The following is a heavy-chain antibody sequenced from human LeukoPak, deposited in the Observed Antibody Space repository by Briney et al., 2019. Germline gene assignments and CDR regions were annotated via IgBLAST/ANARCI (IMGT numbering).Heavy chain of an antibody. Sequence: GGSLRLSCAASGFTFSSYAMSWVRQAPGKGLEWVANIKQDGSEKYYVDSVKGRFTISRDNAKNSLYLQMNSLRAEDTAVYYCARVSEAIDLDPWGQGTLVTVSS. V-gene: IGHV3-7*01. CDR1: GFTFSSYA. CDR2: IKQDGSEK. J-gene: IGHJ5*02. D-gene: IGHD2-2*01. CDR3: ARVSEAIDLDP.